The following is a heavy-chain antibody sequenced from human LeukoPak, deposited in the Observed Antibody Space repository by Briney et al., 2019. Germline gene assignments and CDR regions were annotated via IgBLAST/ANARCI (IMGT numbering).Heavy chain of an antibody. Sequence: SETLPLPCAVYFGSFSGYYWGWIRQPPGKGVGWIGEINYSGNTNYNPSLKSRVPTSVDTSKNQFSLKLSSVTAADTAVYYCARDRGYSYGRHFDYWGEGTLVTVSS. D-gene: IGHD5-18*01. CDR1: FGSFSGYY. V-gene: IGHV4-34*01. CDR3: ARDRGYSYGRHFDY. CDR2: INYSGNT. J-gene: IGHJ4*02.